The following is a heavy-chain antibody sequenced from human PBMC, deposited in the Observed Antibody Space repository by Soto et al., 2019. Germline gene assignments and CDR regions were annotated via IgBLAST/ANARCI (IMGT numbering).Heavy chain of an antibody. Sequence: GGSLRLSCAASGFTFSSYAMSWVRQAPGEGLEWVSAVSRSGGSTYYADSVKGRFTISRDNSKNTLYLQMNSLRAEDTAVYYCAKGKGYITMIVVVIIPPPLYGMDVWGQGTTVTVSS. CDR2: VSRSGGST. CDR1: GFTFSSYA. D-gene: IGHD3-22*01. V-gene: IGHV3-23*01. J-gene: IGHJ6*02. CDR3: AKGKGYITMIVVVIIPPPLYGMDV.